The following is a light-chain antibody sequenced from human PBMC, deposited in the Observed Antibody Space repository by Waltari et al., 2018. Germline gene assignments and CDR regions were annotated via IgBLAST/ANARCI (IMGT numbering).Light chain of an antibody. CDR1: SSDVGGYTY. V-gene: IGLV2-14*01. CDR3: SSYTSSSTWV. CDR2: DVS. J-gene: IGLJ3*02. Sequence: QSALTQPASVSGSPGQLITISCTGTSSDVGGYTYVSWYQQHPGKAPNLLFYDVSNRPAVVSKRCPGSKSGNTAALTISGLQAGDEADYYCSSYTSSSTWVFGGGTKLTVL.